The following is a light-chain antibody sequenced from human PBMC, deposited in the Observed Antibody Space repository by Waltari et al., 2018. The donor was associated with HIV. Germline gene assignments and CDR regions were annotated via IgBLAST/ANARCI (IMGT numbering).Light chain of an antibody. Sequence: QSVLTQPPSVSGAPGQRVTISCSGSTSNVGTIYLLHWSPQLPGMAPKLLISGDSNRPSGVPDRFSASKSGTSGSLTITGLQPEDEADYYCQTFDITLGGFYVFGTGTKVTVL. CDR3: QTFDITLGGFYV. J-gene: IGLJ1*01. CDR2: GDS. CDR1: TSNVGTIYL. V-gene: IGLV1-40*01.